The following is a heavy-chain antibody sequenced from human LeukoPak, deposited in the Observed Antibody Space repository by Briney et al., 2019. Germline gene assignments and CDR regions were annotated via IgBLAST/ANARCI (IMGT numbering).Heavy chain of an antibody. V-gene: IGHV4-59*11. CDR3: TRGITGHYRSMGGFAFDI. Sequence: SETLSLTCTVSGASISQHYWSWIRQPPGKGLEYIGYFYYDGSTNYTSSVRSRVTILVDTSKNQFTLNLRSVTAADTAKYYCTRGITGHYRSMGGFAFDIWGQGTVVAVS. D-gene: IGHD2-8*02. CDR1: GASISQHY. CDR2: FYYDGST. J-gene: IGHJ3*02.